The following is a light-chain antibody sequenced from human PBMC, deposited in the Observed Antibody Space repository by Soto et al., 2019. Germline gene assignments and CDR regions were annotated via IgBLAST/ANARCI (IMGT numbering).Light chain of an antibody. J-gene: IGKJ4*01. CDR1: QFVRSN. CDR3: HQYNTWPLT. CDR2: GAS. Sequence: EIVLTQSPGTLSLSPGERATLSCRASQFVRSNSAWYQQKPGQAPRLLIYGASLRATGIPARFSGSGYGTEFTLTISSLQSEDFAVYYCHQYNTWPLTFGGGTKV. V-gene: IGKV3-15*01.